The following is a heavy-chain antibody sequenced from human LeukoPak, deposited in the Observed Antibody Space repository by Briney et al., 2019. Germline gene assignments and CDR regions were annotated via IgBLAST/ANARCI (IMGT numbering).Heavy chain of an antibody. CDR3: ARYHYYDSSGYLNFDY. CDR1: GFTFSSYT. J-gene: IGHJ4*02. V-gene: IGHV4-34*01. CDR2: INHSGST. D-gene: IGHD3-22*01. Sequence: GSLRLSCAASGFTFSSYTMTWVRQAPGKGLEWIGEINHSGSTNYNPSLKSRVTISVDTSKNQFSLKLSSVTAADTAVYYCARYHYYDSSGYLNFDYWGQGTLVTVSS.